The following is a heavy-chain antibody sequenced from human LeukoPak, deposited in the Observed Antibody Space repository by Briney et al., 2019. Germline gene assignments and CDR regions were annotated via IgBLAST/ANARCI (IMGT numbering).Heavy chain of an antibody. Sequence: GASVKVSCKASGYTFTSYGISWVRQAPGQGLEWMGWISAYNGNTNYAQKLQGRVTMTTDPSTSTAYMELRSLRSDDTAVYYCARAGTVTNVYGMDVWGQGTTVTVSS. V-gene: IGHV1-18*01. CDR1: GYTFTSYG. CDR3: ARAGTVTNVYGMDV. CDR2: ISAYNGNT. J-gene: IGHJ6*02. D-gene: IGHD4-17*01.